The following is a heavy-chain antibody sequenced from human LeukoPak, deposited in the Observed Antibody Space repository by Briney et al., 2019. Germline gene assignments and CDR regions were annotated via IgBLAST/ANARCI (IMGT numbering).Heavy chain of an antibody. V-gene: IGHV5-51*01. J-gene: IGHJ5*02. Sequence: GESLKISCKGSGYSFTNYWIGWVRQMPGKGLEWMGIIYPGDSDTRYSPSFQGQVSISVDKSISAAYLQWSNLKASDTAMYYCARGRGLNWFDPWGQGTLVSVSS. CDR1: GYSFTNYW. CDR3: ARGRGLNWFDP. CDR2: IYPGDSDT.